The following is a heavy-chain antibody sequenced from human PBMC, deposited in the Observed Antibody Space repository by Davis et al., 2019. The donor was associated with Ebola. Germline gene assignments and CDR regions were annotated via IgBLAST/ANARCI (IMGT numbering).Heavy chain of an antibody. V-gene: IGHV3-64D*06. J-gene: IGHJ3*02. Sequence: GESLKISCSDSDVTFSDYVHWVRQAPGKGLEYVSSVSGGGGKTYYADSVKGRFTISRDNSENTLYLQMSSLRVEDTAIYYCMKQYCSSTTCYTGGFDIWGQGTMVTVSS. CDR1: DVTFSDY. CDR2: VSGGGGKT. CDR3: MKQYCSSTTCYTGGFDI. D-gene: IGHD2-2*02.